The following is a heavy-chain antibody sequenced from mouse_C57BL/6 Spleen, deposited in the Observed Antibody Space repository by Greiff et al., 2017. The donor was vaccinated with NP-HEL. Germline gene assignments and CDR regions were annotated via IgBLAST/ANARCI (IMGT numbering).Heavy chain of an antibody. CDR1: GYTFTDYE. D-gene: IGHD1-1*01. J-gene: IGHJ2*01. CDR2: IDPETGGT. Sequence: QVQLKQSGAELVRPGASVTLSCKASGYTFTDYEMHWVKQTPVHGLEWIGAIDPETGGTAYNQKFKGKVILTADKSSSTAYMELRSLTSEDSAVYYGTRHHYGPYYFGYWGQGTTLTVSS. CDR3: TRHHYGPYYFGY. V-gene: IGHV1-15*01.